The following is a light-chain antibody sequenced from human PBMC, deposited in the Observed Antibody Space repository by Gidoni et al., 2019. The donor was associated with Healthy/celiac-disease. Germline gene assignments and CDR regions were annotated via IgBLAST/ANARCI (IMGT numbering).Light chain of an antibody. CDR1: SSDVGGYNY. Sequence: QSALTQPASVSGSPGQSITISCTGTSSDVGGYNYVTWYQQHPSKAPTLMIYVVSNRPTGVSNRFSGSKSGNTAPLTISGLQAEDEADYYCSSYTSSSTRVFGGGTKLTVL. V-gene: IGLV2-14*01. J-gene: IGLJ3*02. CDR3: SSYTSSSTRV. CDR2: VVS.